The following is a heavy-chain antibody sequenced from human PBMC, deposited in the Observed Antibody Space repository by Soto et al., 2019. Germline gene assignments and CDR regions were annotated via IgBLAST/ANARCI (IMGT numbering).Heavy chain of an antibody. CDR2: INHSGST. CDR1: GGSFSGYY. CDR3: ARGSLRDSSSCYFDY. D-gene: IGHD6-13*01. Sequence: SETLSLTCAVYGGSFSGYYWSWIRQPPGKGLEWIGEINHSGSTNYNPSLKSRVTISVDTSKNQFSLKLSSVTAADTAVYYCARGSLRDSSSCYFDYWGQGTLVTVSS. J-gene: IGHJ4*02. V-gene: IGHV4-34*01.